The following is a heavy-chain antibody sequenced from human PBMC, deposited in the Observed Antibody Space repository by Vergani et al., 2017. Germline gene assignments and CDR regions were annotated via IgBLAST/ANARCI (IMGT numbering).Heavy chain of an antibody. CDR2: IYYSGST. V-gene: IGHV4-59*01. J-gene: IGHJ6*03. CDR1: GGSISSYY. D-gene: IGHD1-7*01. CDR3: ARDRRNYVYYYMDV. Sequence: QVQLQESGPGLVKPSETLSLTCTVSGGSISSYYWSWIRQPPGKGLEWIGYIYYSGSTNYNPSLKSRVTISVDTSKNQFSLKLSSVTAADTAVYYCARDRRNYVYYYMDVWGKGP.